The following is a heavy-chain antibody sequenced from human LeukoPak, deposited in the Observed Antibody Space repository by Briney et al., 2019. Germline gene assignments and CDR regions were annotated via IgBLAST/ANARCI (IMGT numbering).Heavy chain of an antibody. Sequence: GRSLRLSCAASGFTFSNHGMHWVRQAPGKGPEWVALIWYDGSNKYYGDSVKGRFTISRDNSKNTLYLQMNSLRAEDTAVYYCAKSCTLYCSGGSCYPKYFDYWGQGTLVTVSS. V-gene: IGHV3-33*06. CDR3: AKSCTLYCSGGSCYPKYFDY. J-gene: IGHJ4*02. CDR1: GFTFSNHG. D-gene: IGHD2-15*01. CDR2: IWYDGSNK.